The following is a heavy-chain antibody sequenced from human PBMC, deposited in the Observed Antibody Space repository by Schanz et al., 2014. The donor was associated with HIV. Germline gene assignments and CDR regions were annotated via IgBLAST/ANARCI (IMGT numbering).Heavy chain of an antibody. V-gene: IGHV1-69*13. Sequence: QVQLVQSGAEVKKPGASVKVSCKASGGTFSSYAISWVRQAPGQGLEWMGGMIPSFRLRTYAQKFQGRVTIAADESASTAYRELNSLRSDDTAVYYCAKSPIFGDVIFYGMDVWGQGTTVTVSS. CDR2: MIPSFRLR. D-gene: IGHD3-3*02. CDR3: AKSPIFGDVIFYGMDV. J-gene: IGHJ6*02. CDR1: GGTFSSYA.